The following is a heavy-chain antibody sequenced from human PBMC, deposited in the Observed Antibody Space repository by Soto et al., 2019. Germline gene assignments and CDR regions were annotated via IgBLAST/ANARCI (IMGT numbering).Heavy chain of an antibody. V-gene: IGHV1-18*01. D-gene: IGHD6-13*01. CDR2: ISAYNGNT. Sequence: QVQLVQSGAEVKKPGASVKVSCKASGYTFTSYGISWVRQAPGQGLEWMGWISAYNGNTNYAQKLQGRVTMTTDTSTSTAYMELGSRRFDDTAVYYWARKGGPEKQLVGNYYYMDVWGKGTTVTVSS. J-gene: IGHJ6*03. CDR1: GYTFTSYG. CDR3: ARKGGPEKQLVGNYYYMDV.